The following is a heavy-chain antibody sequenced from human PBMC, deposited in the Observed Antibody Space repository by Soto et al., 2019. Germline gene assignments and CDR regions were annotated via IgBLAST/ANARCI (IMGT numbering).Heavy chain of an antibody. Sequence: SPTLSLTCVISGDSVSSNSAAWNWIRLSPSRGLEWLARTYYRSRWYNDYAVSVRSRITVNPDTSKNQFSLQLTSVTPEDTAVYYCAGTTSHQWYYMDVWGKGTTVTVS. D-gene: IGHD1-7*01. CDR1: GDSVSSNSAA. J-gene: IGHJ6*03. CDR2: TYYRSRWYN. V-gene: IGHV6-1*01. CDR3: AGTTSHQWYYMDV.